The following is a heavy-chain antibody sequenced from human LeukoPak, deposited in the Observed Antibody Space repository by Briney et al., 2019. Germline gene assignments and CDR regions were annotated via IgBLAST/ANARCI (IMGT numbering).Heavy chain of an antibody. Sequence: GGSLRLSCVASGFTFSGYAMSWVRQAPGKGLEWVSVISGNSISTYYGDSAKGRFTISRDNSKNTLYLQMNSLRAEDTAVYYCAREGDHYDFWSGREVWFDPWGQGTLVTVSS. J-gene: IGHJ5*02. CDR2: ISGNSIST. V-gene: IGHV3-23*01. D-gene: IGHD3-3*01. CDR1: GFTFSGYA. CDR3: AREGDHYDFWSGREVWFDP.